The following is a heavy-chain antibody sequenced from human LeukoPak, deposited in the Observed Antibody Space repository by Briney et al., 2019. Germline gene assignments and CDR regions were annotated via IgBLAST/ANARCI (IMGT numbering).Heavy chain of an antibody. J-gene: IGHJ4*02. Sequence: GESLKISCKGSGYSFTSYWIGWVRQMPGKGLEWMGIIYPGDSDTRYSPSFQGQVTISADKSISTAYLQWSSLKASDTAMYYCARQGPLGGIAAADIARIDYWGQGTLVTVSS. CDR3: ARQGPLGGIAAADIARIDY. D-gene: IGHD6-13*01. CDR1: GYSFTSYW. V-gene: IGHV5-51*01. CDR2: IYPGDSDT.